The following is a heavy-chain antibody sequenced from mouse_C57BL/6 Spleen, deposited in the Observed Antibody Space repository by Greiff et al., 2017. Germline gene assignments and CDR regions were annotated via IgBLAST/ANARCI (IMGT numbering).Heavy chain of an antibody. CDR3: AKNHDYDVEAMDY. J-gene: IGHJ4*01. CDR2: IWRGGST. D-gene: IGHD2-4*01. V-gene: IGHV2-5*01. Sequence: QVQLKESGPCLVQPSQSLSITCTVSGFSLTSYGVHWVRQSPGKGLEWLGVIWRGGSTDYNAAFMSRLSITKDNSTSQVFFKMNSLQADETAIYYGAKNHDYDVEAMDYWGQGTSVTVSA. CDR1: GFSLTSYG.